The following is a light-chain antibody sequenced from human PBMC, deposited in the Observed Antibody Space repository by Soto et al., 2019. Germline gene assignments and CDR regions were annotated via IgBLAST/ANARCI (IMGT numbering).Light chain of an antibody. CDR2: GAS. V-gene: IGKV3-20*01. Sequence: DIVFAPHPGTLSFSPGERATPSFGASQSVSRNYLAWYQQKPGQAPRLLIYGASTRATGVPDRFSGSGSGTDFTLTISRLEPEDFAVYHCQQYGSLSWTFGQGTKVDIK. J-gene: IGKJ1*01. CDR1: QSVSRNY. CDR3: QQYGSLSWT.